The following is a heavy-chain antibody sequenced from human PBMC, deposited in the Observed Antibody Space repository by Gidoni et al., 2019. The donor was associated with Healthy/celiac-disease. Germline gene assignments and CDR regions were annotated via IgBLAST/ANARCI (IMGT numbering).Heavy chain of an antibody. D-gene: IGHD1-26*01. Sequence: EVQLVESGGGLVQPGGSLKLSCAASGFTFSGSAMHWVRQASGKGLEWVGRIRSKANSYATAYAASVKGRFTISRDDSKNTAYLQMNSLKTEDTAVYYCTRLHPTNIIDYWGQGTLVTVSS. CDR1: GFTFSGSA. CDR3: TRLHPTNIIDY. J-gene: IGHJ4*02. V-gene: IGHV3-73*02. CDR2: IRSKANSYAT.